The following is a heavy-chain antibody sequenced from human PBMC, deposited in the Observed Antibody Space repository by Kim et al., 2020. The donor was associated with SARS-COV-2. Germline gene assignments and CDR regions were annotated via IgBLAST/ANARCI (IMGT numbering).Heavy chain of an antibody. CDR2: ISSNGGST. J-gene: IGHJ3*02. CDR1: GFTFSSYA. Sequence: GGSLRLSCSASGFTFSSYAMHWVRQAPGKGLEYVSAISSNGGSTYYADSVKGRFTISRDNSKNTLYLQMSSLRAEDTAVYYCVKLPPLKGWDAFDIWGQGTMVTVSS. V-gene: IGHV3-64D*06. CDR3: VKLPPLKGWDAFDI. D-gene: IGHD6-19*01.